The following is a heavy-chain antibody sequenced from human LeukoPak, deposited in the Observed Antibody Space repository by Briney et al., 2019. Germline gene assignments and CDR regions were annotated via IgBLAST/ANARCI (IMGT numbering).Heavy chain of an antibody. J-gene: IGHJ4*02. D-gene: IGHD6-19*01. Sequence: SVKVSCKASGGTFSSYAISWVRQAPGQGLEWMGGIIPIFGTANYAQKFQGRVTITADESTSTAYMELSSLRSEDTAVYYCARDSSGWYRLTIWGQGTLVTVSS. CDR3: ARDSSGWYRLTI. CDR2: IIPIFGTA. CDR1: GGTFSSYA. V-gene: IGHV1-69*13.